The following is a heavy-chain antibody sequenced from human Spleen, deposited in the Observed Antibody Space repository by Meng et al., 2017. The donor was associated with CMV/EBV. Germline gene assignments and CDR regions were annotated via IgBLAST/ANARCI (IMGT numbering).Heavy chain of an antibody. V-gene: IGHV1-58*01. D-gene: IGHD4-23*01. CDR2: IVVGSGNT. J-gene: IGHJ3*02. Sequence: SVKVSCKASGFTFTSSAVQWVRQARGQRLEWIGWIVVGSGNTNYAQKFQERVTITRDMSTSTAYMELSSQRSEDTAVYYCAADHGAGDGGNSGAAFDIWGQGTMVTVSS. CDR1: GFTFTSSA. CDR3: AADHGAGDGGNSGAAFDI.